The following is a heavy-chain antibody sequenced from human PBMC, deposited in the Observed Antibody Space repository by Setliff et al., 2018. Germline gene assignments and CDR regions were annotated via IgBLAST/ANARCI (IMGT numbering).Heavy chain of an antibody. CDR2: IRSKAYGGTK. CDR3: IRGPGYYYGSGSYFFLRYFDY. D-gene: IGHD3-10*01. V-gene: IGHV3-49*04. J-gene: IGHJ4*02. CDR1: GFTFNNAW. Sequence: PGGSLRLSCAASGFTFNNAWMRWVRQAPGKGLEWVGVIRSKAYGGTKEYAAYLKGIVTISRDDSKSIAYLQMNSLKTEDTAVYYCIRGPGYYYGSGSYFFLRYFDYWGQGTLVTVSS.